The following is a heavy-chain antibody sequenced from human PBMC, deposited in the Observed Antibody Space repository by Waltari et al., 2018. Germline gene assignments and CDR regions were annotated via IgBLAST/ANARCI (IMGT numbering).Heavy chain of an antibody. CDR2: INPNSGGT. V-gene: IGHV1-2*04. CDR3: ARTEHSSGWYDY. D-gene: IGHD6-19*01. J-gene: IGHJ4*02. Sequence: QVPLVQSGAEVKKPGASVKVSCTASGYTFTGYYLHWARQAPGQGLEWMGWINPNSGGTNYAQKFQGWVTMTRDTSISTAYMELSRLRSDDTAVYYCARTEHSSGWYDYWGQGTLVTVSS. CDR1: GYTFTGYY.